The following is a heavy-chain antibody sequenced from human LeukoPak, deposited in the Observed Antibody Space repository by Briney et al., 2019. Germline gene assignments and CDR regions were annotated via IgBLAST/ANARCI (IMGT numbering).Heavy chain of an antibody. J-gene: IGHJ3*02. D-gene: IGHD3-10*01. Sequence: ASAKVSCKVSGYTLTELSMHWVRQAPGKGLEWMGGFDPEDGETIYAQKFQGRVTMTEDTSTDTAYMELSSLRSEDTAVYYCATKITMVRGVSVAFDIWGQGTMVTVSS. CDR1: GYTLTELS. V-gene: IGHV1-24*01. CDR2: FDPEDGET. CDR3: ATKITMVRGVSVAFDI.